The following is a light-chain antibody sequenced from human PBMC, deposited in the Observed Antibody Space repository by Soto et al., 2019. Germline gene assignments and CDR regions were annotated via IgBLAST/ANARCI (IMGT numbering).Light chain of an antibody. CDR3: QSYDNSLTVWV. V-gene: IGLV1-40*01. CDR2: GNI. Sequence: QSVLTQPPSVSGAPGQRVTISCTGSSSNIGAGYDVQWYQQLPETAPKLLIYGNINRPSGVPDRFSGSKSGTSASLAITGLQAEDEADYYCQSYDNSLTVWVFGGGTQLTVL. CDR1: SSNIGAGYD. J-gene: IGLJ3*02.